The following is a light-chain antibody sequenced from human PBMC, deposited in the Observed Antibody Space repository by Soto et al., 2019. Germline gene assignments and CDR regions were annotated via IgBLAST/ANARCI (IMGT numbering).Light chain of an antibody. V-gene: IGLV2-14*01. CDR1: SSDIGVYDF. CDR3: SSYTTSTTRV. CDR2: DVT. J-gene: IGLJ3*02. Sequence: QSALTQPASVSGSPGQSITISCTGTSSDIGVYDFVSWYQQHPGRAPKLLIYDVTNRPSGISDRFSGSKSGNTASLTISGLQPEEEADYYCSSYTTSTTRVFGGGTQLTVL.